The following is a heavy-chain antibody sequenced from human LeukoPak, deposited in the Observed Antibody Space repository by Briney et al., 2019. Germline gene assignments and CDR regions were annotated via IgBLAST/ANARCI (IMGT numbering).Heavy chain of an antibody. J-gene: IGHJ3*02. CDR2: IYSGGST. V-gene: IGHV3-53*01. CDR3: ARENSLDYGDYYAFDI. Sequence: PGGSLRLSCAASGFIVSSNYMSWVRQAPGKGLEWVSVIYSGGSTYYADSVKGRFTISRDNSKNTLYLQMNSLRAEDTAVYYCARENSLDYGDYYAFDIWGQGTMVTVSS. D-gene: IGHD4-17*01. CDR1: GFIVSSNY.